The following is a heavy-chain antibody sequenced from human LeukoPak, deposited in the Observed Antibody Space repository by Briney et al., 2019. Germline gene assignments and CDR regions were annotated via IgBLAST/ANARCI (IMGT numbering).Heavy chain of an antibody. D-gene: IGHD3-10*01. Sequence: GGSLRLSSAVSGFTVSSNYMSWVRQAPGKGLEWVSVIYSGGSTYYADSVKGRFTISRDNSKNTLYLQMNSLRAEDTAVYYCAKGDSSLWVGIDYWGQGTLVTVSS. J-gene: IGHJ4*02. CDR3: AKGDSSLWVGIDY. V-gene: IGHV3-53*01. CDR2: IYSGGST. CDR1: GFTVSSNY.